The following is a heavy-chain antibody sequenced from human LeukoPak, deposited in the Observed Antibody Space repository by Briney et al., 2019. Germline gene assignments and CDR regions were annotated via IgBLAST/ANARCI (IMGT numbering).Heavy chain of an antibody. V-gene: IGHV3-7*01. D-gene: IGHD3-22*01. CDR2: IKTDGSEK. Sequence: GGSLRLSCAASGFTFSSYWMSWVRQAPGKGLQWVANIKTDGSEKYYVDSVKGRFTISRDNAKNSLYLQMNSLRAEDTAVYYCATYSSLNRREFQYWGQGTLVTVSS. CDR1: GFTFSSYW. J-gene: IGHJ1*01. CDR3: ATYSSLNRREFQY.